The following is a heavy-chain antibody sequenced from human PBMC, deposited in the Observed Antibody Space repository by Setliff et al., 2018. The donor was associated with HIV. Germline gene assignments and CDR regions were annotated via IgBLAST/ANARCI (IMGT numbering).Heavy chain of an antibody. CDR2: VDPENGQT. J-gene: IGHJ5*02. Sequence: GASVKVSCKASGYTFIDYFVHWIKKAPGKGLEWMGRVDPENGQTVYAEKLQGRVIIRADTSIDTAYMELSSLRSEDTGTYYCARVPGLGWYDPWGQGTLVTVSS. CDR3: ARVPGLGWYDP. V-gene: IGHV1-69-2*01. CDR1: GYTFIDYF.